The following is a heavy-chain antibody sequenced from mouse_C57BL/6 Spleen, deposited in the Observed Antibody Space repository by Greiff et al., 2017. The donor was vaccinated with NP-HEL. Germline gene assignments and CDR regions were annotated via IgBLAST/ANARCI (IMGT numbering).Heavy chain of an antibody. V-gene: IGHV1-15*01. Sequence: VQLQESGAELVRPGASVTLSCKASGYTFTDYEMHWVKQTPVHGLEWIGAIDPETGGTAYTQKFKGKAILTADTSSSTAYLELRSLTSEYSAVYYCTGKESYYDYGAWFAYWGQGTLVTVSA. D-gene: IGHD2-4*01. CDR2: IDPETGGT. J-gene: IGHJ3*01. CDR1: GYTFTDYE. CDR3: TGKESYYDYGAWFAY.